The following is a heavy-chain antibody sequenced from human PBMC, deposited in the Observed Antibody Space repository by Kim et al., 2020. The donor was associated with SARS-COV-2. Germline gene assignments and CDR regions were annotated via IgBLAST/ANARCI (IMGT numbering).Heavy chain of an antibody. V-gene: IGHV4-34*01. D-gene: IGHD2-15*01. J-gene: IGHJ5*02. CDR1: GGSFSGYY. CDR3: ARGRFRGWGYCSGGSCSSGWFDP. Sequence: SETLSLTCAVYGGSFSGYYWSWIRQPPGKGLEWIGEINHSGSTNYNPSLKSRVTISVDTSKNQFSLKLSSVTAADTAVYYCARGRFRGWGYCSGGSCSSGWFDPWGQGTLVTVSS. CDR2: INHSGST.